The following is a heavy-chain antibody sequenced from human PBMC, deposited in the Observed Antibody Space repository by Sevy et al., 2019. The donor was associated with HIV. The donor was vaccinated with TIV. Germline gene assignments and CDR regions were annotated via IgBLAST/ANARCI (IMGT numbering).Heavy chain of an antibody. CDR2: ISASGGST. CDR3: AKEDSRGYRY. CDR1: GSTFISYV. D-gene: IGHD3-22*01. Sequence: GGSLRLSCAASGSTFISYVMSWVRQAPGKGLEWVSTISASGGSTYYADSVKGRFIISRDNSKNTVDLQMNSLRAEDSAVYYCAKEDSRGYRYWGQGTLVTVSS. V-gene: IGHV3-23*01. J-gene: IGHJ4*02.